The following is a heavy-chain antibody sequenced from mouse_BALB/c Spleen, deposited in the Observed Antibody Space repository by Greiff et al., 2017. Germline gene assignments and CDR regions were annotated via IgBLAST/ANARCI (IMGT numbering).Heavy chain of an antibody. CDR3: ARNFAIDGSAWFAY. CDR1: GFSLSRYS. Sequence: VKLVESGPGLVAPSQSLSITCTVSGFSLSRYSVHWVRQPPGKGLEWLGMIWGGGSTDYNSALKSRLSISKDNSKSQVFLKMNSLQTDDTAMYYCARNFAIDGSAWFAYWGQGTLVTVSA. V-gene: IGHV2-6-4*01. D-gene: IGHD2-3*01. CDR2: IWGGGST. J-gene: IGHJ3*01.